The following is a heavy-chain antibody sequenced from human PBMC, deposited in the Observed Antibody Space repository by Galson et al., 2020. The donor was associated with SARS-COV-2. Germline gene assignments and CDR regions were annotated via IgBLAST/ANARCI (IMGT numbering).Heavy chain of an antibody. D-gene: IGHD3-10*01. CDR3: ASLCTYYYAIFGLGV. CDR1: GYTFDDYA. J-gene: IGHJ6*02. CDR2: ISWNSGRI. V-gene: IGHV3-9*01. Sequence: GGSLRLSCAASGYTFDDYAMHWVRQAQGKGLEWVSGISWNSGRIGYADSVKGRFTISRDNATNSLYLKMNSLRAEDTALYYCASLCTYYYAIFGLGVWCHGTTVTVSS.